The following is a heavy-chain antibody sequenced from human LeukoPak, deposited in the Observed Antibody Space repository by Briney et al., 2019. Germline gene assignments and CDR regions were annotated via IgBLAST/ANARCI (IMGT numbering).Heavy chain of an antibody. Sequence: GGSLRLSCAASGFTFSSYGMHWVRQAPGKWLEWVAAISYDGSNKYYADSVKGRFTISRDNSKNTLYLQMNSLRAEDTAVYYCAKDYYDSSGYWYYGMDVWGQGTTVTVSS. CDR1: GFTFSSYG. CDR3: AKDYYDSSGYWYYGMDV. J-gene: IGHJ6*02. D-gene: IGHD3-22*01. V-gene: IGHV3-30*18. CDR2: ISYDGSNK.